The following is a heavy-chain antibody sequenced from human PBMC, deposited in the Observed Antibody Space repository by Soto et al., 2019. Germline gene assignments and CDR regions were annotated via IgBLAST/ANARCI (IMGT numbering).Heavy chain of an antibody. V-gene: IGHV1-69*06. CDR1: GGTFSSYA. CDR2: IIPIFGTA. CDR3: ARSMITFGGVIADLDY. J-gene: IGHJ4*02. Sequence: SVKVSCKASGGTFSSYAISWVRQAPGQGLEWMGGIIPIFGTANYAQKFQGRVTITADKSTSTAYMELSSLRSEDTAVHYCARSMITFGGVIADLDYWGQGTLVTVSS. D-gene: IGHD3-16*02.